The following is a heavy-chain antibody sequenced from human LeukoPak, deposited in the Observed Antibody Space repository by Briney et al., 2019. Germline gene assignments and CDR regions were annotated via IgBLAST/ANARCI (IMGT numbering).Heavy chain of an antibody. J-gene: IGHJ4*02. D-gene: IGHD6-13*01. CDR3: TRAVAAADFSPGF. CDR1: GFIFSSYS. CDR2: VSSTSRYI. V-gene: IGHV3-21*01. Sequence: GGSLRLSCVASGFIFSSYSMNWVRQAPGKGLEWVSSVSSTSRYIYYADSVKGRFTISRDNAENSLFLQMNSLRAEDTAAYYCTRAVAAADFSPGFWGQGTLVTVSS.